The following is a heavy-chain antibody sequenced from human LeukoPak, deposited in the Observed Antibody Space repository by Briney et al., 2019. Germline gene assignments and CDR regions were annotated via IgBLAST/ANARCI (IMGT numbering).Heavy chain of an antibody. CDR3: ARDSGTTGEVKFDP. J-gene: IGHJ5*02. V-gene: IGHV4-4*07. CDR1: GGSISNFH. D-gene: IGHD3-10*01. CDR2: IYPRGS. Sequence: SETLSLTCTVSGGSISNFHLSWIRQAAGKRLEWIGRIYPRGSDYNPSLKSRVTMSLDTSKKQFSLNLRSVTAADTAVYYCARDSGTTGEVKFDPWGQGTLVTVSS.